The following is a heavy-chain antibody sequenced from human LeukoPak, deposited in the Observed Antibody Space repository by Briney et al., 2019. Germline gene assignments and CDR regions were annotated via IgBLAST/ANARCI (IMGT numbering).Heavy chain of an antibody. V-gene: IGHV3-30-3*01. D-gene: IGHD5-18*01. J-gene: IGHJ5*02. CDR3: ASLGVYSYGYSSWFDP. CDR1: GFTFSSYA. Sequence: GGSLRLSCAASGFTFSSYAMHWVRQAPGKGLEWVAVISYDGSNKYYADSVKGRFTISRDNSKNTPYLQMNSLRAVDTAVYYCASLGVYSYGYSSWFDPWGQGTLVTVSS. CDR2: ISYDGSNK.